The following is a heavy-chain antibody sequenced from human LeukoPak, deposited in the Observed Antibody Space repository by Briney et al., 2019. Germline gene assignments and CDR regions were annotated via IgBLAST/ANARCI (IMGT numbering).Heavy chain of an antibody. D-gene: IGHD2-21*02. CDR3: ARANDLAYCGGDCYSSYYYYYYMDV. J-gene: IGHJ6*03. CDR2: ISSSGSTI. CDR1: GFTFSNYW. Sequence: GGSLRLSCAASGFTFSNYWMNWVRQAPGKGLEWVSYISSSGSTIYYADSVKGRFTISRDNAKNSLYLQMNSLRAEDTAVYYCARANDLAYCGGDCYSSYYYYYYMDVWGKGTTVTVSS. V-gene: IGHV3-11*04.